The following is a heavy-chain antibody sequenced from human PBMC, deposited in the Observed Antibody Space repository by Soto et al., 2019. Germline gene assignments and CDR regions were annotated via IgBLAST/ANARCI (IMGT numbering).Heavy chain of an antibody. J-gene: IGHJ6*02. V-gene: IGHV3-23*01. D-gene: IGHD3-10*01. CDR3: ASSSGDLDVYGMDI. CDR1: GFTFSDSW. CDR2: VTGGGHTT. Sequence: PGGSLRLSCTASGFTFSDSWMTWVRQAPGKGLEWVSTVTGGGHTTYNADSVNGRFTISRDNSKNTLYLQMNNLRAEDTAIYYCASSSGDLDVYGMDIWGPGTTVTVSS.